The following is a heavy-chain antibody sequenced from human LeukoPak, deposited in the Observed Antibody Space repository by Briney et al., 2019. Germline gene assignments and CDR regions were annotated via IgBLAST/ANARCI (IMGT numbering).Heavy chain of an antibody. CDR1: GGSISSGTYY. V-gene: IGHV4-30-4*01. CDR2: IYYSGST. Sequence: SQTLSLTCTVSGGSISSGTYYWSWIRQPPGKGLEWIGYIYYSGSTNYNPSLKSRVTISVDTSKNQFSLKLSSVTAADTAVYYCARQIVVVTYDAFDIWGQGTMVTVSS. D-gene: IGHD3-22*01. J-gene: IGHJ3*02. CDR3: ARQIVVVTYDAFDI.